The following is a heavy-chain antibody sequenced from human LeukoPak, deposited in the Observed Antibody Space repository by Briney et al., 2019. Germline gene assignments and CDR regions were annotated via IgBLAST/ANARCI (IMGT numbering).Heavy chain of an antibody. J-gene: IGHJ2*01. CDR3: AKDRTPNQLLSYFDL. CDR2: ISWNSGSI. Sequence: GRSLRLSCAASGFTFDDYAMHWVRQAPGKGLEWVSGISWNSGSIGYADSVKGRFTISGDNAKNSLYLQMNSLRAEDTALYYCAKDRTPNQLLSYFDLWGRGTLVTVSS. D-gene: IGHD2-2*01. V-gene: IGHV3-9*01. CDR1: GFTFDDYA.